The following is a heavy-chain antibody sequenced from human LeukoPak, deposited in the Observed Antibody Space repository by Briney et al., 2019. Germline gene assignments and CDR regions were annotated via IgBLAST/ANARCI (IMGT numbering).Heavy chain of an antibody. CDR1: GGSFSGYY. V-gene: IGHV4-34*01. D-gene: IGHD2-2*01. CDR3: ARARGYCSSTSCYDRGLSYHCYYYYGMDV. CDR2: INDSGST. Sequence: SETLSLTCAVHGGSFSGYYWSWIRQPPGKGLEWIGEINDSGSTNYNPSLKSRVTISVDTSKSQFSLKLTSVTAADTAVYYCARARGYCSSTSCYDRGLSYHCYYYYGMDVGGQGTTVTVSS. J-gene: IGHJ6*02.